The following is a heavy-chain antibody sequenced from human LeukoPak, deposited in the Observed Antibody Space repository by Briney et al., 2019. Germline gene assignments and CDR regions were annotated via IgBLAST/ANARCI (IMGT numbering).Heavy chain of an antibody. J-gene: IGHJ4*02. CDR2: ISYDETNK. Sequence: PGGSLRLSCAASGFTFSSYAMHWVRQAPGKGLEWVAVISYDETNKYYADSVKGRFTISRDNSKNTLYLQMNSLRAEDTAVYYCATSPRYKQQLGYFDYWGQGTLVTVSS. CDR3: ATSPRYKQQLGYFDY. V-gene: IGHV3-30-3*01. CDR1: GFTFSSYA. D-gene: IGHD6-13*01.